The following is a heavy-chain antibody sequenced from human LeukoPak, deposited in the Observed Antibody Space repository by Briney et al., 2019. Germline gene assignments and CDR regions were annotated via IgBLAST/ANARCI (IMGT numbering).Heavy chain of an antibody. CDR1: GGTFSSYT. J-gene: IGHJ6*02. CDR3: AREGYCSSTSCYTYYYGMDV. V-gene: IGHV1-69*08. Sequence: SVKVSCKASGGTFSSYTISWVRQPPGQGREWMGRIIPILGRATYAQKFQGRVTITADKSTSTAYMELSSLRSEDTAVYYCAREGYCSSTSCYTYYYGMDVWGQGTTVTVSS. D-gene: IGHD2-2*02. CDR2: IIPILGRA.